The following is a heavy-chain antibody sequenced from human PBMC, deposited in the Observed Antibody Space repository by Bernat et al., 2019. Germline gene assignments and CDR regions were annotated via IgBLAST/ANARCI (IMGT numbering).Heavy chain of an antibody. J-gene: IGHJ4*02. Sequence: GGSGGGVGQPGGALRLSCAASGFTFSTYWMSWVRQAPGKGLEWVANVKPDGSEKYYVDSVKGRFTISRDNAKSSLYLQMNSLRVEDTAVYYCAREPFDYWGQGTLVTVSS. CDR3: AREPFDY. CDR1: GFTFSTYW. CDR2: VKPDGSEK. V-gene: IGHV3-7*03.